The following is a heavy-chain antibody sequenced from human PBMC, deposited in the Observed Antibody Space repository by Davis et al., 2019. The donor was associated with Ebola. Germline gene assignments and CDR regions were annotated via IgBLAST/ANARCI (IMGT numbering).Heavy chain of an antibody. V-gene: IGHV4-59*01. CDR3: ARERYSTGWYRGMDV. Sequence: MPGGTLSPPVNVPGGAFRSSFERWSRQPPGKGMEWIGYVYYSGGTNYNPSLKSRVTISVDTSKNQFSLKMTSVTAADTAVYYCARERYSTGWYRGMDVWGQGTTVTVSS. CDR1: GGAFRSSF. D-gene: IGHD6-19*01. CDR2: VYYSGGT. J-gene: IGHJ6*02.